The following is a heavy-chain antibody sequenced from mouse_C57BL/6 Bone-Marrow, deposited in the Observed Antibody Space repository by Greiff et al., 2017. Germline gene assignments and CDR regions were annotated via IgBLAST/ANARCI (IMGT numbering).Heavy chain of an antibody. J-gene: IGHJ2*01. CDR2: IYPSDSET. CDR3: ARGGYYGSSVDY. D-gene: IGHD1-1*01. V-gene: IGHV1-61*01. Sequence: VQLQQPGAELVRPGSSVKLSCKASGYTFTSYWMDWVKQRPGQGLEWIGNIYPSDSETHYNQKFKDKATLTVDKSSSTAYMQLSSLTSEDSAVYYCARGGYYGSSVDYWGQGTTLTVSS. CDR1: GYTFTSYW.